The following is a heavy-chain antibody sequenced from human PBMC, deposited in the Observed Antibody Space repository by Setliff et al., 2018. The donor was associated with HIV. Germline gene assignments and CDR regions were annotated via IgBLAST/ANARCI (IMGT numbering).Heavy chain of an antibody. Sequence: GGSLRLSCAASGFTFATYAMNWVRQAPGKGLEWVAFIRYDGSNKYYADSVKGRFTISRDNSKNTLYLQMNSLRAEDTAVYYCAKDQPKIAAAGQGFDYWGQGTLVTVS. J-gene: IGHJ4*02. CDR1: GFTFATYA. V-gene: IGHV3-30*02. D-gene: IGHD6-13*01. CDR2: IRYDGSNK. CDR3: AKDQPKIAAAGQGFDY.